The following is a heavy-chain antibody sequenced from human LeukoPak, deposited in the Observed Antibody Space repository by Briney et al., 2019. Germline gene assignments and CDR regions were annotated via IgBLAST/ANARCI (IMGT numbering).Heavy chain of an antibody. J-gene: IGHJ4*02. V-gene: IGHV4-38-2*02. CDR3: ARLATAGTHYFDY. CDR2: IYHSGNT. D-gene: IGHD6-13*01. CDR1: GYSITNAYY. Sequence: SETLSLTCTVSGYSITNAYYWGWIRQPPGKGLEWIGSIYHSGNTYYTPSLKSRVTISVDTSKNQFSLKLNSVTAADTAVYYCARLATAGTHYFDYWGQGTLVTGSS.